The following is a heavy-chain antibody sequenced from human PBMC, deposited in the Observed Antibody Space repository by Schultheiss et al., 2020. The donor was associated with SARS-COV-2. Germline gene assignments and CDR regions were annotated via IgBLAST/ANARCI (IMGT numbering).Heavy chain of an antibody. Sequence: GGSLRLSCAASGFTVSSDYMSWVRQAPGKGLEWVSVIYSGGSTDYAEAVKGRFTISRDNSKDTQYLQMNSVRAEDTDVYYCARGGERGYRYGYWIDYWGQGTLVTVSS. V-gene: IGHV3-53*01. CDR2: IYSGGST. D-gene: IGHD5-18*01. CDR1: GFTVSSDY. CDR3: ARGGERGYRYGYWIDY. J-gene: IGHJ4*02.